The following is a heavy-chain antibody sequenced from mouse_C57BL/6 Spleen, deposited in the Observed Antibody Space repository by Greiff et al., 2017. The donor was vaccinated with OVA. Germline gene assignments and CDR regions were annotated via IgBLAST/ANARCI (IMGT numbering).Heavy chain of an antibody. CDR2: IDPNSGGT. V-gene: IGHV1-72*01. J-gene: IGHJ4*01. CDR3: ARYRLCAVSEGAMDY. Sequence: QVQLQQPGAELVKPGASVKLSCKASGYTFTSYWMHWVKQRPGRGLEWIGRIDPNSGGTKYNEKFKSKATLTVDKSSSTAYMQLSSLTSEYSAVDVGARYRLCAVSEGAMDYWGQGTSVTVSS. D-gene: IGHD3-2*02. CDR1: GYTFTSYW.